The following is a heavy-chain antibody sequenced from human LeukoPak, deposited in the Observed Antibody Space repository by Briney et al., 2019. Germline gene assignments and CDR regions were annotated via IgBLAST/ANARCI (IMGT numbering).Heavy chain of an antibody. J-gene: IGHJ3*02. V-gene: IGHV3-21*04. CDR2: ISSSGTYE. Sequence: GGSLRLSCTVSGFTVSSNSMSWVRQAPGKGLEWVSSISSSGTYEYYADSVKGRFTISRDNSKNTLYLQMNSLRAEDTAVYYCAKAGGPVLLWFGEPLDIWGQGTMVTVSS. D-gene: IGHD3-10*01. CDR1: GFTVSSNS. CDR3: AKAGGPVLLWFGEPLDI.